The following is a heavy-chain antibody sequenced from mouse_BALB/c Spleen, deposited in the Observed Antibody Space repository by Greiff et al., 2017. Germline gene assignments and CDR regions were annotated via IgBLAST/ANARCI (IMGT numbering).Heavy chain of an antibody. D-gene: IGHD1-1*01. CDR1: GFTFSSYA. CDR2: ISSGGSYT. CDR3: AREGLRGAMDY. V-gene: IGHV5-9-4*01. J-gene: IGHJ4*01. Sequence: EVKLEESGGGLVKPGGSLKLSCAASGFTFSSYAMSWVRQSPEKRLEWVAEISSGGSYTYYPDTVTGRFTISRDNAKNTLYLEMSSLRSEDTAMYYCAREGLRGAMDYWGQGTSVTVSS.